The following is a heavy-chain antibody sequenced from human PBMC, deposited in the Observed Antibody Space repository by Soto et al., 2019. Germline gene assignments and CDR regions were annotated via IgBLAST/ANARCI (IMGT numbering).Heavy chain of an antibody. V-gene: IGHV4-31*03. CDR1: GGSISSGGYY. J-gene: IGHJ4*02. CDR3: ASSGPMQRVDY. Sequence: SETLSLTCTVSGGSISSGGYYWSWIGQHPGKGLEWIGYIYYSGSTYYNPSLKSRVTISVDTSKNQFSLKLSSVTAADTAVYYCASSGPMQRVDYWGQGTLVTVS. D-gene: IGHD2-2*01. CDR2: IYYSGST.